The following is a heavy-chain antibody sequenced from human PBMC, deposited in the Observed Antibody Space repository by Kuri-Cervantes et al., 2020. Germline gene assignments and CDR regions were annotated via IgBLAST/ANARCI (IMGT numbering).Heavy chain of an antibody. CDR2: IYHSGST. Sequence: LRLSCAVSGDSISSGGYSWSWIRQPPGKGLEWIGYIYHSGSTYYNPSLKSRVTISVDRSKNQFSLKLSSVTAADTAVYYCARVGDYGDYVGYYYYSMDVWGQGTTVTVSS. V-gene: IGHV4-30-2*01. CDR3: ARVGDYGDYVGYYYYSMDV. D-gene: IGHD4-17*01. J-gene: IGHJ6*02. CDR1: GDSISSGGYS.